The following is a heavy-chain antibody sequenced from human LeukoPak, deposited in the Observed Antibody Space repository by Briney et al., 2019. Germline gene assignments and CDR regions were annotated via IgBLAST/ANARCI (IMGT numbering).Heavy chain of an antibody. CDR1: GFTVSSNY. CDR3: ARVAVTRGFDY. J-gene: IGHJ4*02. CDR2: IYSGGST. V-gene: IGHV3-53*01. D-gene: IGHD4-17*01. Sequence: GGSLRLSCAASGFTVSSNYMSWVRQAPGKGLEWVSVIYSGGSTYYADSVKGRFTISRDNSKNTLYLQMSSLRAEDTAVYYCARVAVTRGFDYWGQGTLVTVSS.